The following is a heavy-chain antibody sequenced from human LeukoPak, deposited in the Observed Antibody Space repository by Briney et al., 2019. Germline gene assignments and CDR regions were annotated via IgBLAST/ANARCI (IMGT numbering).Heavy chain of an antibody. J-gene: IGHJ4*02. Sequence: GGSLRLSCAASGFTFSSYAMSWVRQAPGKGLEWFSAISVSGGSTYYADSVKGRFTISRDNSKNTLYLQMNSLRAEDTAVYYCAKDHRLGELSRAPYFDYWGQGTLVTVSS. D-gene: IGHD3-16*02. CDR2: ISVSGGST. CDR3: AKDHRLGELSRAPYFDY. V-gene: IGHV3-23*01. CDR1: GFTFSSYA.